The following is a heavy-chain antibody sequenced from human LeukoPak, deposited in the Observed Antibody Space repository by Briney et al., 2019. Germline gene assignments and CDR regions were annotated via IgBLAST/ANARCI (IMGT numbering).Heavy chain of an antibody. Sequence: GGSLRLSCAASGFTFSSYGMHWVRQAPGKGLEWVAVISYDGSKTYYADSVKGRFTISRDNAKNSLYLQMNSLRAEDTAVYYCARDMRSGGLGGDYARVASSHTFDYWGQGTLVTVSS. CDR1: GFTFSSYG. CDR2: ISYDGSKT. J-gene: IGHJ4*02. V-gene: IGHV3-30*03. D-gene: IGHD4-17*01. CDR3: ARDMRSGGLGGDYARVASSHTFDY.